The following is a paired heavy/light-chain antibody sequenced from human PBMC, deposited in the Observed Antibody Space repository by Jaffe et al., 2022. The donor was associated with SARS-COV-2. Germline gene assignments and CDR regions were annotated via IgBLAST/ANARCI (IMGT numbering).Heavy chain of an antibody. D-gene: IGHD2-15*01. CDR3: ASRVASLGDYYFFYMDV. V-gene: IGHV1-69*06. CDR1: GDTFSSQV. Sequence: QVQVLQSGAEVKKPGSSVKVSCRTSGDTFSSQVISWVRQAPGHGLEWVGGIIPRFDTTNYAQKFQGRVTITADKSTSTVYMELGSLTFEDTAIYYCASRVASLGDYYFFYMDVWGAGTTVSVSS. CDR2: IIPRFDTT. J-gene: IGHJ6*03.
Light chain of an antibody. J-gene: IGKJ1*01. CDR2: NTF. Sequence: ERVMTQSPATLSASPGERVTLSCRASLSVGSNLAWYQQRPGQAPRLLIYNTFTRASGVPARFSGSGSGTEFTLTINSLQSEDLAVYYCQHYNNWPTTFGQGTKVEIK. CDR3: QHYNNWPTT. CDR1: LSVGSN. V-gene: IGKV3-15*01.